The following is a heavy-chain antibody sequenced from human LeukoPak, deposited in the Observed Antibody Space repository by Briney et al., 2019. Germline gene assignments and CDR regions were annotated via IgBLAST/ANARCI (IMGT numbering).Heavy chain of an antibody. J-gene: IGHJ5*02. V-gene: IGHV4-39*07. CDR2: IYYSGST. CDR1: GGSISSNSYY. D-gene: IGHD2-15*01. Sequence: SETLSLTCTVSGGSISSNSYYWGWIRQPPGKGLEWIGSIYYSGSTNYNPSLKSRVTMSVDTSKNQFSLKLSSVTAADTAVYYCARLTRGYCRGVSCSPWGQGTLVIVSS. CDR3: ARLTRGYCRGVSCSP.